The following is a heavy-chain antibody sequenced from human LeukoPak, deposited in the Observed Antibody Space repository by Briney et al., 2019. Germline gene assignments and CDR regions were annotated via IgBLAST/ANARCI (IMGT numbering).Heavy chain of an antibody. CDR1: GYTFTSYY. J-gene: IGHJ5*02. Sequence: GASVKVSCKASGYTFTSYYMHWVRQAPGQGLEWMGIINPSGGSTSYAQKFQGRVTITADKSTSTAYMELSSLRSEDTAVYYCARGALMVRGVIISTSWFDPWGQGTLVTVSS. CDR2: INPSGGST. V-gene: IGHV1-46*01. CDR3: ARGALMVRGVIISTSWFDP. D-gene: IGHD3-10*01.